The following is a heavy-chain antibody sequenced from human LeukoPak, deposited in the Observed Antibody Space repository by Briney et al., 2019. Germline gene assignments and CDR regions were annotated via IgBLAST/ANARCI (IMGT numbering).Heavy chain of an antibody. V-gene: IGHV3-33*01. CDR3: ARDWWRAAAGKFDY. D-gene: IGHD6-13*01. Sequence: GTSLRLSCTASGFNFGIYGMHWVRQAPGKGLEWVAVMWDDGTNEYYVESVKGRFTISRDNSKNTLYLQMNSLRAEDTAVYYCARDWWRAAAGKFDYWGQGTLVTVSS. J-gene: IGHJ4*02. CDR1: GFNFGIYG. CDR2: MWDDGTNE.